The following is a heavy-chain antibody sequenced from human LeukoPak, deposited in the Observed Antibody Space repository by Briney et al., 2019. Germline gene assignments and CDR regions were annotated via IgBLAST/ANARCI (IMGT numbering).Heavy chain of an antibody. V-gene: IGHV3-9*01. Sequence: PGRSLRLSCAASGFTFDDYAMHWVRQAPGKGLEWVSGISWNSGSIGYADSVKGRFTISRDNAKNSLYLQMNSLRAEDTAVYYCALSRFGELLYFDYWGQGTLVTVSS. J-gene: IGHJ4*02. CDR2: ISWNSGSI. CDR1: GFTFDDYA. CDR3: ALSRFGELLYFDY. D-gene: IGHD3-10*01.